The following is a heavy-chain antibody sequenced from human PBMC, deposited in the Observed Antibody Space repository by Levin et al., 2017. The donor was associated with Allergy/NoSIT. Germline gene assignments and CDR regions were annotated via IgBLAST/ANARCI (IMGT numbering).Heavy chain of an antibody. CDR2: ISTGSSYI. V-gene: IGHV3-11*03. Sequence: GVSLRLSCEASGFTFSDFFMSWVRRAPGKGLEWVAYISTGSSYINYADSVKGRFTISRDNAKNSLYLQMNSLRADDTAVYSCARFISAARNYYYGMDVWGQGTTVTVSS. CDR3: ARFISAARNYYYGMDV. D-gene: IGHD6-13*01. CDR1: GFTFSDFF. J-gene: IGHJ6*02.